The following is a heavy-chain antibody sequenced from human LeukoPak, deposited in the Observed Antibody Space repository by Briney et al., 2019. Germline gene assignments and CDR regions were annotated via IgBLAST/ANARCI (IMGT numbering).Heavy chain of an antibody. CDR2: IYPGDSET. V-gene: IGHV5-51*01. CDR3: ARGRGYCSGSRCYDLDY. Sequence: GESLKISCTGSGYSLTNYWTAWVRQMPGRGLEWMGIIYPGDSETTYSLSFQGQVTISADKSIPTPYLQWRSLKASDTAMYYCARGRGYCSGSRCYDLDYWGQGTLVTVSS. D-gene: IGHD2-2*01. CDR1: GYSLTNYW. J-gene: IGHJ4*02.